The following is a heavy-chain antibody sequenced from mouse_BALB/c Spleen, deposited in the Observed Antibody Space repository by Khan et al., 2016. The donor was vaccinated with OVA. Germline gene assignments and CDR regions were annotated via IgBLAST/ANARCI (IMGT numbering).Heavy chain of an antibody. Sequence: EVELVESGGGLVQPGGSRKLSCAASGFTFSSFGIHWVRQAPEKGLEWVAYISSDNSIIYYADTVKGRFTISRDSPKNTLFLQMTSLRSDDTAVYYCCLRSATGETYVLDYWGQGTSVTVSA. CDR1: GFTFSSFG. CDR2: ISSDNSII. CDR3: CLRSATGETYVLDY. D-gene: IGHD6-1*01. J-gene: IGHJ4*01. V-gene: IGHV5-17*02.